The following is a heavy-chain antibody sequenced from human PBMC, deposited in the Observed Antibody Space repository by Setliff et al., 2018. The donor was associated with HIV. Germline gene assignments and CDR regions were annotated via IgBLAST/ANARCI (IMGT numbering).Heavy chain of an antibody. J-gene: IGHJ4*02. Sequence: ASVKVSCKGSGYTFTSYDINWVRQAPGQGLEWMGWMNPNSGNTGYAQKFQGRVTMTKNTSISTAYMELRSLRSDDTAVYFCARAGAAETSHFDYWGQGTLVTVSS. CDR1: GYTFTSYD. CDR3: ARAGAAETSHFDY. CDR2: MNPNSGNT. D-gene: IGHD2-15*01. V-gene: IGHV1-8*02.